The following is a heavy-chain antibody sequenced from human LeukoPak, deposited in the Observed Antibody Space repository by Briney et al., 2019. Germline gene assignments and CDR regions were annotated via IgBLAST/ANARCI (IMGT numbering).Heavy chain of an antibody. CDR1: GFTFSSFS. J-gene: IGHJ4*02. V-gene: IGHV3-48*04. CDR3: ARDPNYGVHYFDY. D-gene: IGHD1-7*01. CDR2: ISSSSSTI. Sequence: GGSLRLSCAASGFTFSSFSMNWVRQAPGKGLEWVSYISSSSSTIYSADSVKGRFTISRDNAKNSLFLQMNSLRAEDTAVYYCARDPNYGVHYFDYWGQGTLVTVSS.